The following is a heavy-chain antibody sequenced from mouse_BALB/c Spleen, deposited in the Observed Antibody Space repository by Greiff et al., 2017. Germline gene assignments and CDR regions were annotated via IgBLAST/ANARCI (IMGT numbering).Heavy chain of an antibody. CDR3: ARDRGYDYDWFAY. Sequence: EESGPELVKPGASVKISCKASGYTFTDYNMHWVKQSHGKSLEWIGYIYPYNGGTGYNQKFKSKATLTVDNSSSTAYMELRSLTSEDSAVYYCARDRGYDYDWFAYWGQGTLVTVSA. V-gene: IGHV1S29*02. J-gene: IGHJ3*01. CDR1: GYTFTDYN. D-gene: IGHD2-4*01. CDR2: IYPYNGGT.